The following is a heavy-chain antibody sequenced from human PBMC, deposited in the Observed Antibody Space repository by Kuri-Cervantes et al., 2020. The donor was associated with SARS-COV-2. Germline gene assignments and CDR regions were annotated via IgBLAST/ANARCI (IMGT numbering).Heavy chain of an antibody. CDR2: IYYSGST. Sequence: GSLRLSCTVSGGSVSSGSYYWSWIRQPPGKGLEWIGYIYYSGSTNYNPSLKSRVTISVDTSKNQFSLKLSSVTAADTAVYYCARAKMGFLEWDNWFDPWGQGTLVTVSS. CDR3: ARAKMGFLEWDNWFDP. V-gene: IGHV4-61*01. J-gene: IGHJ5*02. D-gene: IGHD3-3*01. CDR1: GGSVSSGSYY.